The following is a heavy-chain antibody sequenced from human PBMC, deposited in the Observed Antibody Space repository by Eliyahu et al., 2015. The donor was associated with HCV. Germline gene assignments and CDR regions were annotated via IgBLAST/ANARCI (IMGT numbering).Heavy chain of an antibody. CDR2: IYYSGST. CDR3: ARGGYVKSYDTIDY. J-gene: IGHJ4*02. V-gene: IGHV4-59*01. D-gene: IGHD1-26*01. Sequence: QVQLQESGPGLVKPGGSLTNSFWSWXRQPPGKGLEWIGYIYYSGSTSYNPPLESRVTLSVDTSKNQFSLKLRSVTSADTAVYYCARGGYVKSYDTIDYWGPGTLVTVSS. CDR1: GSLTNSF.